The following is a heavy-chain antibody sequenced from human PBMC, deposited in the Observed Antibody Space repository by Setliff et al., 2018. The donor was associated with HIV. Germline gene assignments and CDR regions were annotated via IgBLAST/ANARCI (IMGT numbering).Heavy chain of an antibody. Sequence: GESLKISCKGSGYTFTSYWIGWVRQMPGKGLEWMGIIYPGDSDTRYSPTFQGRATNSTDKSINTAYLQWSSLQASATAMYYCARRASKASLDYWGQGTLVTVSS. CDR3: ARRASKASLDY. CDR2: IYPGDSDT. J-gene: IGHJ4*02. V-gene: IGHV5-51*01. CDR1: GYTFTSYW.